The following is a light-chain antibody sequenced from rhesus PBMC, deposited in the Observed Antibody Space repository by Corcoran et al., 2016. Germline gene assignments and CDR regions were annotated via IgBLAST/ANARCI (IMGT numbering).Light chain of an antibody. CDR2: KAS. CDR3: QHCYGTPWT. J-gene: IGKJ1*01. V-gene: IGKV1-74*01. CDR1: ENINNY. Sequence: DIQMTQSPSSLSASVGDRVTITCRASENINNYLNWYQQRPGKAPNLLIYKASTLQSGVPTRFGGSGSGTDYTFTISSLPPEDVATYYCQHCYGTPWTFGQGTKVEIK.